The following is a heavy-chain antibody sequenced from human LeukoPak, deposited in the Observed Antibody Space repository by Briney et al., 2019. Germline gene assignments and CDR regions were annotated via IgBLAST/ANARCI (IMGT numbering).Heavy chain of an antibody. CDR2: IYYSGST. CDR1: GGSISSYY. J-gene: IGHJ5*02. Sequence: ASETLSLTCTVSGGSISSYYWSWIRQPPGKGLEWIGYIYYSGSTNYNPSLKSRVTISVDTSKNQFSLKLSSVTAADTAVYYCARLGGSSWYKPTSTLNQNWFDPWGQGTLVTVSS. CDR3: ARLGGSSWYKPTSTLNQNWFDP. V-gene: IGHV4-59*08. D-gene: IGHD6-13*01.